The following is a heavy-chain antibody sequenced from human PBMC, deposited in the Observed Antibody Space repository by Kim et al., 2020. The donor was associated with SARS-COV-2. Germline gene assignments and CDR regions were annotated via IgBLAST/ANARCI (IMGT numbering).Heavy chain of an antibody. J-gene: IGHJ5*02. CDR3: AKAGGIAAAGTSWFDP. V-gene: IGHV3-9*01. Sequence: SVKGRFTISRDNAKNSLYLQMNSLRAEDTALYYCAKAGGIAAAGTSWFDPWGQGTLVTVSS. D-gene: IGHD6-13*01.